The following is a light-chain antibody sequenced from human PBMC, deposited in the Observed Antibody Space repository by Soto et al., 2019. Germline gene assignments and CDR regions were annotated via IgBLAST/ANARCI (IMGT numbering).Light chain of an antibody. J-gene: IGKJ5*01. CDR2: GAS. CDR1: HSVSSSY. CDR3: QQYGSSPPIT. V-gene: IGKV3-20*01. Sequence: EIVLTQSPATLSLSPGERATLSCRASHSVSSSYLAWYQQKPGQAPRLLIYGASSRATGIPDRFSGSGSGTAFTLTISRLEPADFAVYYCQQYGSSPPITFGQGTRLEIK.